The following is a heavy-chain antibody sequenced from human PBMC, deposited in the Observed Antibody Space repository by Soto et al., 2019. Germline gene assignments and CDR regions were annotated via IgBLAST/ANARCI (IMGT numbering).Heavy chain of an antibody. V-gene: IGHV4-61*01. J-gene: IGHJ4*02. CDR2: VYYSDTS. CDR3: ARDFGSGYFDY. D-gene: IGHD3-10*01. Sequence: QVQLQESGPGLVKPSETLSLTCAVSGDSVSSGSFYWSWIRQPPGKGLEWIGYVYYSDTSNYNPSLKSRVTLSVDTSKNQFSLRVSSVTAADTALYFCARDFGSGYFDYWGQGTLVTVSS. CDR1: GDSVSSGSFY.